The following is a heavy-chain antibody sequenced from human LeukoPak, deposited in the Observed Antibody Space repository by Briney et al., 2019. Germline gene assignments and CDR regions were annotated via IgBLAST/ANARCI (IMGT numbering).Heavy chain of an antibody. CDR3: ASQPPPKNWFDP. V-gene: IGHV1-24*01. CDR1: GYALTELS. Sequence: GASVKVSCKVSGYALTELSMHWVRQAPGKGLEWMGGFDPEDGETIYAQKFQGRVTMTEDTSTDTAYMELSSLRSEDTAVYYCASQPPPKNWFDPWGQGTLVTVSS. J-gene: IGHJ5*01. CDR2: FDPEDGET.